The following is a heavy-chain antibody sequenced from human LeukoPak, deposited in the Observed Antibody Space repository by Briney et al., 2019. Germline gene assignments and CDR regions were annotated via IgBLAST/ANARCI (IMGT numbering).Heavy chain of an antibody. D-gene: IGHD2-15*01. Sequence: SETLSLTCTVSGGSMSNSYWGWIRQPPGKGLEWLGYIYFTGHTNSNPSLKRRVTISVDTSKNQLSLRLTSVTAADTAVYYCARRSQVSFYSPYAFDLWGQGTMVTVSS. CDR3: ARRSQVSFYSPYAFDL. V-gene: IGHV4-59*08. CDR2: IYFTGHT. J-gene: IGHJ3*01. CDR1: GGSMSNSY.